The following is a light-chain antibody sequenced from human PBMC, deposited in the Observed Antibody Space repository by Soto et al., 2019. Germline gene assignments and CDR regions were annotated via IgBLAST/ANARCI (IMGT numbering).Light chain of an antibody. CDR1: QSVSSY. V-gene: IGKV3-11*01. Sequence: EIVLTQSPATLPLSPGEIATLSCSASQSVSSYLAWHQQEAGQAPKLLIYDAPNRATGIPARFSGSGSGTAFSLAISSLGTEDYALYYCQEGGNWPLSTFGQGTRLEIK. J-gene: IGKJ5*01. CDR3: QEGGNWPLST. CDR2: DAP.